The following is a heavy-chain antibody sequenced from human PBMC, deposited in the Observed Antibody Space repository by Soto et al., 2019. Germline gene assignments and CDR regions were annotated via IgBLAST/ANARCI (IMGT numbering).Heavy chain of an antibody. Sequence: TSETLSLTRRVSGGSVTNINYFWAWIRQSPGKGLEWTANIYYTGTTFYNPSLRSRVSMTIDASKNRFTLNLSSVTASDTALYYCARHEYVISSYDLLDVWGRGTMVTVSS. CDR2: IYYTGTT. D-gene: IGHD3-22*01. CDR1: GGSVTNINYF. V-gene: IGHV4-39*01. J-gene: IGHJ3*01. CDR3: ARHEYVISSYDLLDV.